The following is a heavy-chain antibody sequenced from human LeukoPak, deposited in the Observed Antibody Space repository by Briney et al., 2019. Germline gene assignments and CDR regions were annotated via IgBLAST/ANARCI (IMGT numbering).Heavy chain of an antibody. CDR2: IYYSGST. Sequence: PSQTLSLTCTVSGGSISSADYYWSWVRQPPGKGLEWIGYIYYSGSTYYNPSLKSRVTISVDTSKNQFSLKLSSVTAADTAVYYCARGYYYDSSGYAFCDYWGQGTLVTVSS. D-gene: IGHD3-22*01. CDR1: GGSISSADYY. CDR3: ARGYYYDSSGYAFCDY. V-gene: IGHV4-30-4*01. J-gene: IGHJ4*02.